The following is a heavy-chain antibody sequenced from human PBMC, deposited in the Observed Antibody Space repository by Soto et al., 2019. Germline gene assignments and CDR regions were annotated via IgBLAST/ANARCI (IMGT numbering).Heavy chain of an antibody. CDR3: ASDDVLCDGGRCYGVPLDV. V-gene: IGHV3-66*01. D-gene: IGHD2-15*01. Sequence: EVHLVESGGGLVQPGGSLRLSCAASGFTVSSKYMSWVRQAPGKGLEWVSLIQSGGPTYYADSVKGRFTISRDTSENKLHLQMDILKAEDTAVYYCASDDVLCDGGRCYGVPLDVWGKGTMVTFSS. J-gene: IGHJ6*04. CDR2: IQSGGPT. CDR1: GFTVSSKY.